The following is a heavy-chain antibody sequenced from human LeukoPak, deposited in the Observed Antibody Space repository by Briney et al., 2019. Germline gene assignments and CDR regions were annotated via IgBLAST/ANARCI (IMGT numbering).Heavy chain of an antibody. J-gene: IGHJ6*02. D-gene: IGHD6-19*01. V-gene: IGHV6-1*01. CDR1: GDSVSINSAA. CDR3: ARDPGYSSGGYYYYYGMDV. CDR2: TYYRSNWYN. Sequence: SQTLSLTCAISGDSVSINSAAWNWISQSPSRGLDWLGRTYYRSNWYNDYAVSVKSRITINPDTSKKQFSLQLNSVTPEDTAVYCCARDPGYSSGGYYYYYGMDVWGQGTTVTVSS.